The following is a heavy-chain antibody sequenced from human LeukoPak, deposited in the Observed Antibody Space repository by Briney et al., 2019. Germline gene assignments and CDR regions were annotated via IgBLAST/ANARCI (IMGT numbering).Heavy chain of an antibody. D-gene: IGHD3-3*01. Sequence: GESLRLSCAASGFTFSSYAMSWVRQAPGKGLEWVSAISGSGGSTYYADSVKGRFTISRDNSKNTLYLQMNSLRAEDTAVYYCAKGPRITIFGVVIPFDYWGQGTLVTVSS. J-gene: IGHJ4*02. CDR2: ISGSGGST. CDR1: GFTFSSYA. V-gene: IGHV3-23*01. CDR3: AKGPRITIFGVVIPFDY.